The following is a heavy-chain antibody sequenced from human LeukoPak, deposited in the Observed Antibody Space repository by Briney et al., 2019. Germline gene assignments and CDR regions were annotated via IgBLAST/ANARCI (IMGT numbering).Heavy chain of an antibody. V-gene: IGHV1-58*01. CDR2: IAVGSGNT. Sequence: SVKVSCKASGFTFASYAVQWVRQARGQRLEWIGWIAVGSGNTNYAQKFQERVTITRDMSTSTAYMELSSLRSEDTAVYYCAADTYYYDSSGDYYFDYWGQGTLVTVSS. CDR3: AADTYYYDSSGDYYFDY. CDR1: GFTFASYA. J-gene: IGHJ4*02. D-gene: IGHD3-22*01.